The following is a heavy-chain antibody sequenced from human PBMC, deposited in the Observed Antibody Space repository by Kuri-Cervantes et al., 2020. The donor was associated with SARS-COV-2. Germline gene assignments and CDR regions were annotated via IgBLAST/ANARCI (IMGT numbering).Heavy chain of an antibody. CDR2: IDPSDSET. CDR1: GYIFTSYW. J-gene: IGHJ4*02. D-gene: IGHD3-3*02. V-gene: IGHV5-10-1*01. Sequence: GGSLRFSGKGSGYIFTSYWISWVRQMPGKGLECMGRIDPSDSETNYSPSFEGHVTMSVDKSINPDYLQWSSLKASDTAMYYCATRYGHIFAYGYWGQGSLVTVSS. CDR3: ATRYGHIFAYGY.